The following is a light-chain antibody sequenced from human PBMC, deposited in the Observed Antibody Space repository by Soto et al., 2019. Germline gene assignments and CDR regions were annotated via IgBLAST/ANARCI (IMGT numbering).Light chain of an antibody. CDR1: QSVTSSY. Sequence: DIVLTQSPGTLSLSPGERATLSCRASQSVTSSYLAWYQQKPGQAPRLLIYGASTRATGIPARFSGSGSGTEFTLTISSLQSEDFAVYYCQQYNTWSTFGQGTKVDIK. CDR2: GAS. J-gene: IGKJ1*01. V-gene: IGKV3-15*01. CDR3: QQYNTWST.